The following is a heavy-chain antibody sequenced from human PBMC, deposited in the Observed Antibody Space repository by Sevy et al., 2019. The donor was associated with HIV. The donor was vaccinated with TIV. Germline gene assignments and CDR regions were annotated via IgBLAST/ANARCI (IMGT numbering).Heavy chain of an antibody. CDR1: GFTFSSYA. V-gene: IGHV3-23*01. J-gene: IGHJ4*02. Sequence: GGSLRLSCAASGFTFSSYAMSWVRQAPGKGLEWVSAISGSGGSTYYADSVKGRFTISRDNSKNTLYLEMNSLRAEDTAVYYCAKRGSSGWGNYYFDYWGQGTLVTVSS. CDR2: ISGSGGST. D-gene: IGHD6-19*01. CDR3: AKRGSSGWGNYYFDY.